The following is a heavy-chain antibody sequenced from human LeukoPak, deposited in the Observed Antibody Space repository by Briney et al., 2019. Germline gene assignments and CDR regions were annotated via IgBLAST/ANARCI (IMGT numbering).Heavy chain of an antibody. CDR3: ARRSWYAYGMDV. D-gene: IGHD6-13*01. J-gene: IGHJ6*02. CDR1: GGSISSYY. Sequence: SETLSLTCTVSGGSISSYYWSWIRQPPGKGLEWIGYIYYSGSTNYNPSLKSRVTISVDTSKNQFSLKLSSVTAADTAVSYCARRSWYAYGMDVWGQGTTVTVSS. CDR2: IYYSGST. V-gene: IGHV4-59*08.